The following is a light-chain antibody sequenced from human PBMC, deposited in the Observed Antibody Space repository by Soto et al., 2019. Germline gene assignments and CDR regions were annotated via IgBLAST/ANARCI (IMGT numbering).Light chain of an antibody. CDR2: GAS. J-gene: IGKJ1*01. V-gene: IGKV3-20*01. CDR3: QQYGNPPQT. CDR1: QSVSSGY. Sequence: EIVLTQSPGTLYLSPGETATLSCRASQSVSSGYVAWYQVKPGQAPRLLIYGASSRATGSPDRFSGSGSGTDFTLTISRLEPEDLALYFCQQYGNPPQTFGQGTKVEF.